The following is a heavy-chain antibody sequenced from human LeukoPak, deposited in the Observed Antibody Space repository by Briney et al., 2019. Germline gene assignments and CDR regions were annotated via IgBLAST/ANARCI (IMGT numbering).Heavy chain of an antibody. CDR3: AREVEMATSTNLFDH. V-gene: IGHV4-61*02. CDR1: GGSISSGSYY. D-gene: IGHD5-24*01. CDR2: IYTSGST. Sequence: SETLSLTCTVSGGSISSGSYYWSWIRQPAGKGLEWIGRIYTSGSTNYNPSLKSRVTISVDTSKNQFSLKLSSVTAADTAVYYCAREVEMATSTNLFDHWGQGTLVTVSS. J-gene: IGHJ5*02.